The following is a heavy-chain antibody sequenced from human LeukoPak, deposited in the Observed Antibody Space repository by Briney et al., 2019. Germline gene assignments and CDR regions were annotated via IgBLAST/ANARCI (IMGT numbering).Heavy chain of an antibody. Sequence: SETLSLTCTVSGASISSYYWSWIRQPAGKGLEWIGRVYTSGSTNYNPALKSRVTMSVDTSKNQFSLKVTSVTAADTAVYYCARAAFGVVTLDYWGRGALVTVSS. CDR2: VYTSGST. V-gene: IGHV4-4*07. D-gene: IGHD3-3*01. CDR3: ARAAFGVVTLDY. CDR1: GASISSYY. J-gene: IGHJ4*02.